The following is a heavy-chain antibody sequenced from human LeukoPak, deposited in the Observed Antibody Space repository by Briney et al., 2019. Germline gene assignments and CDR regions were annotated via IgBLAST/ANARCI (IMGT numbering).Heavy chain of an antibody. CDR2: IYRGGGT. V-gene: IGHV3-53*01. CDR1: GFTVSSNY. CDR3: ARGGARQQLVENYFDY. D-gene: IGHD6-13*01. Sequence: GGSLRLSCAASGFTVSSNYMSWVRQAPGKGLEWVSVIYRGGGTNYADSVKGRFTVSRDNSKNTLYLRMNSLRAEDTAVYYCARGGARQQLVENYFDYWGQGTLVTVSS. J-gene: IGHJ4*02.